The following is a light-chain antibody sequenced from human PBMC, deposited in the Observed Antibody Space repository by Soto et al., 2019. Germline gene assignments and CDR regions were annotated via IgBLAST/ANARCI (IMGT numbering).Light chain of an antibody. CDR2: DVS. CDR1: SSDVGAYNY. J-gene: IGLJ1*01. CDR3: SSYAGSNNFYV. V-gene: IGLV2-8*01. Sequence: SVLAQPAWVAGSPGQSMAISCTGTSSDVGAYNYVCWYQQHPGKAPKLMIYDVSNRPSGVPDRFSGSKSGNTASLTVSWLQAEDEADYYCSSYAGSNNFYVFVTGTKVTVL.